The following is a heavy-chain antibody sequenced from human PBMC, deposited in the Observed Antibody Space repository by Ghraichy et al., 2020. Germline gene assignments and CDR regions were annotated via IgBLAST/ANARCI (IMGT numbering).Heavy chain of an antibody. J-gene: IGHJ5*02. D-gene: IGHD3-10*01. CDR1: GFTFSSYA. Sequence: GESLNISCAASGFTFSSYAMTWVRQAPGKGLEWVSTLSGSDGRALYADSVKGRFTVSRDNSKNTLYLQMNSLRAEDTAVYYCAKHYYASGGPGWFDPWGQGTLVTVSS. CDR3: AKHYYASGGPGWFDP. CDR2: LSGSDGRA. V-gene: IGHV3-23*01.